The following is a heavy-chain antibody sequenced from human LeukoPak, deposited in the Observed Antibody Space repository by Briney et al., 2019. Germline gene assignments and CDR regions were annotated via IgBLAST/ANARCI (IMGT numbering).Heavy chain of an antibody. CDR2: IYPGDSDT. Sequence: GESLKISCKSSGYSFTNYWIGWVRQMPGKGLEWMGIIYPGDSDTRCSPSFQGQVTISADKSISTAYLQWSSLKASDTAMYYCARLPAHSGSYQYFDYWGQGTLVTVSS. J-gene: IGHJ4*02. CDR1: GYSFTNYW. D-gene: IGHD1-26*01. CDR3: ARLPAHSGSYQYFDY. V-gene: IGHV5-51*01.